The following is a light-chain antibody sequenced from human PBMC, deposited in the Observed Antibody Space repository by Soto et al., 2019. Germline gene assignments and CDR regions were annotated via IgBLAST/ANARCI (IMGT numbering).Light chain of an antibody. CDR3: HQYGSSPPYP. Sequence: EIVLTQSPGTLSLSPGERATLSCRASQSVSNNYIAWYQQKPGQAPRLLIFGSSDRATGIPDRFSGSGSGTDFALTINRLEPEDFAVYYFHQYGSSPPYPFGQGTKLEI. CDR1: QSVSNNY. V-gene: IGKV3-20*01. CDR2: GSS. J-gene: IGKJ2*01.